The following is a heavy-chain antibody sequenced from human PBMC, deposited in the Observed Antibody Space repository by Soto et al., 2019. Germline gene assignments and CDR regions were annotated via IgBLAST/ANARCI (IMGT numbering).Heavy chain of an antibody. CDR3: ARAGETPHRGYSYGPFDY. CDR1: GYTFTNYG. J-gene: IGHJ4*02. CDR2: ISAYNGNT. Sequence: QVQLVQSGAEVKKPGASVKVSCKASGYTFTNYGISWVRQAPGQGLEWMGWISAYNGNTNYAQKLQGRVTMTTDTSTSTAYMELRSLRSDDTAVYYCARAGETPHRGYSYGPFDYWGQGTLVTVSS. D-gene: IGHD5-18*01. V-gene: IGHV1-18*01.